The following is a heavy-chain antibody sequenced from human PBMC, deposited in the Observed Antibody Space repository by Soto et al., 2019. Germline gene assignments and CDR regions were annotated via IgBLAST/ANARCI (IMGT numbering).Heavy chain of an antibody. Sequence: QVQLVQSGAEVKKPGASVKVSCKASGYTFTSYDINCVRQATGQGLEWMGWMTPNSGTTGYAQKFQGRVTLTRNTYVSTADRELSSLRSEDTAVYYCARGTARYFDWLFRFDWGQGTLVTVSS. V-gene: IGHV1-8*01. J-gene: IGHJ4*02. CDR2: MTPNSGTT. D-gene: IGHD3-9*01. CDR1: GYTFTSYD. CDR3: ARGTARYFDWLFRFD.